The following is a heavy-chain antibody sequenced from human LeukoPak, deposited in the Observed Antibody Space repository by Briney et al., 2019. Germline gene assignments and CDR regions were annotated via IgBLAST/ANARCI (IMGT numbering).Heavy chain of an antibody. CDR2: IYPGDSDT. CDR3: ARTYGSGSYNFDY. V-gene: IGHV5-51*01. D-gene: IGHD3-10*01. Sequence: GESGKFSCKGSGYSFTNYWIGWVRQMPGKGLEWMGIIYPGDSDTTYSPSFQGQVTISADKSISTAYLQWSSLKASDTAMYYCARTYGSGSYNFDYWGPGTLVTVSS. J-gene: IGHJ4*02. CDR1: GYSFTNYW.